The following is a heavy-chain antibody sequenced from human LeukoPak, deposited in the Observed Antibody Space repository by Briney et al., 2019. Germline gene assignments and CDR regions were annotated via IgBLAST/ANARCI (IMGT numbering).Heavy chain of an antibody. V-gene: IGHV3-66*01. CDR1: GLTVNTKH. CDR3: ARIDSSAWFWRD. CDR2: IYPAGST. Sequence: GGSLRLSCAGSGLTVNTKHMSWVRQGPGKSLEWVSIIYPAGSTYYADSVKGRFIVSRDNSKNTLYLQMDGLRSDDTAVYYCARIDSSAWFWRDWGQGTLVTVSS. D-gene: IGHD3-22*01. J-gene: IGHJ1*01.